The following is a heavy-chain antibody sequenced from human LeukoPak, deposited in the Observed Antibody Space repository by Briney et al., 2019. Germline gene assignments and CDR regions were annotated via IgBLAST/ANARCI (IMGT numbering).Heavy chain of an antibody. D-gene: IGHD3-22*01. V-gene: IGHV3-23*01. J-gene: IGHJ4*02. CDR1: GITLSNYG. CDR3: AKRGVVIRVILVGFHKEAYYFDS. Sequence: GGSLTLSCAVSGITLSNYGMSWVRQPPGKGLEWVAGISGSGGRTNYADAVKGRFTISRDNAKNKLFLQMNSLRVEDTAVYFCAKRGVVIRVILVGFHKEAYYFDSWGQGALVTVSS. CDR2: ISGSGGRT.